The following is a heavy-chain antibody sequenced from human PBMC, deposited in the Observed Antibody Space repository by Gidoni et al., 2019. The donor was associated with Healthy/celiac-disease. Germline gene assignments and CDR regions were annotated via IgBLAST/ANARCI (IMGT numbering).Heavy chain of an antibody. CDR3: ARDRSPDYDFWSGYSNLFDY. CDR1: GYTITSYY. V-gene: IGHV1-46*03. J-gene: IGHJ4*02. Sequence: QVQLVQSGAEVKKPGASVKVSCKASGYTITSYYMHWVRQAPGQGLAWMGIINPSGGSTSYAQKFQGRVTMTRDTSTSTVYMELSSLRSEDTAVYYCARDRSPDYDFWSGYSNLFDYWGQGTLVTVSS. CDR2: INPSGGST. D-gene: IGHD3-3*01.